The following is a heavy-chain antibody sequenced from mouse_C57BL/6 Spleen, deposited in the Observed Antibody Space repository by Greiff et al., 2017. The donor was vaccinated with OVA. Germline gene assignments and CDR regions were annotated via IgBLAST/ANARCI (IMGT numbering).Heavy chain of an antibody. CDR1: GFTFSSYG. Sequence: EVQLVESGGDLVKPGGSLKLSCAASGFTFSSYGMSWVRQTPDKRLEWVATISSGGSYTYYPDSVKGRFTISRDNAKNTLYLQMSSLKSEDTAMYYCARPPYGNYGYFDVWGTGTTVTVSS. CDR3: ARPPYGNYGYFDV. J-gene: IGHJ1*03. CDR2: ISSGGSYT. D-gene: IGHD2-1*01. V-gene: IGHV5-6*01.